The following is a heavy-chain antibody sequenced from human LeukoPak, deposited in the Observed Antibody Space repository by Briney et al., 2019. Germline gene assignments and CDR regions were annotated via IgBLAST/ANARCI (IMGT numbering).Heavy chain of an antibody. D-gene: IGHD4-17*01. J-gene: IGHJ2*01. Sequence: SETLSLTCTVSGGSISSSSYYWGWIRQPPGKGLEWIGSIYYSGSTYYNPSLKSRVTISVDTSKNQFSLKLSSVTAADTAVYYCARDKEYGDYVGNWYFDLWGRGTLVTVSS. V-gene: IGHV4-39*07. CDR2: IYYSGST. CDR3: ARDKEYGDYVGNWYFDL. CDR1: GGSISSSSYY.